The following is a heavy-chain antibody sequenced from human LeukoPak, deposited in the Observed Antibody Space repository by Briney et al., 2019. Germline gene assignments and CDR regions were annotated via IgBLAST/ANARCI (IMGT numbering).Heavy chain of an antibody. J-gene: IGHJ4*02. CDR2: ISSSSSLI. CDR1: GFTFSNYG. V-gene: IGHV3-48*01. CDR3: ARAGYSFDSPNYFDY. Sequence: GGSLRLSCAASGFTFSNYGMNWVRQAPGKGLEWISYISSSSSLIYYADSVKGRFTISRDNAKNSLYLQMNSLRAEDTAVYYCARAGYSFDSPNYFDYWGQGTLVTVSS. D-gene: IGHD5-18*01.